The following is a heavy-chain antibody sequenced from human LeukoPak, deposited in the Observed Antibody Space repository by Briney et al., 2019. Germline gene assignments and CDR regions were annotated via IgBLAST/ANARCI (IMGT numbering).Heavy chain of an antibody. CDR3: ARAEFMLRGVIMGY. D-gene: IGHD3-10*01. J-gene: IGHJ4*02. CDR1: GYSFTTYY. Sequence: GASVKVSCKASGYSFTTYYIHWVRQAPGQGLEWMGIINPSGGSTTYAQKFQGRVTMTRDTSTSTVYMELSSLRSEDTAVYYCARAEFMLRGVIMGYWGQGTLVTVSS. V-gene: IGHV1-46*01. CDR2: INPSGGST.